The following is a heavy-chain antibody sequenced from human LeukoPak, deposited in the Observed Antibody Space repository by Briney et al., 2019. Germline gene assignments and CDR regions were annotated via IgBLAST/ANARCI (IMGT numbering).Heavy chain of an antibody. J-gene: IGHJ4*02. D-gene: IGHD3-10*01. CDR1: GFTFTNYG. V-gene: IGHV3-30*02. Sequence: GGSLRLSCAASGFTFTNYGMHWARQAPGKGLDWVAFIRYDGSNKYYADSVKGRFTVSRDNSKNTLYLQMNSLRAEDTAVYYCARTGGSGTRGAGDFDNWGQGTLVTVSS. CDR2: IRYDGSNK. CDR3: ARTGGSGTRGAGDFDN.